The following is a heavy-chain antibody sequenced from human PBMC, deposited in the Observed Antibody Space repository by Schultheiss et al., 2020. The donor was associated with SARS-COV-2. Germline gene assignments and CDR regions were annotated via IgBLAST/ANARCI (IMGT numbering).Heavy chain of an antibody. V-gene: IGHV3-73*01. J-gene: IGHJ6*02. CDR2: IRSKANSYAT. D-gene: IGHD3-22*01. CDR3: TIPPGYYDSSGYYPWDYYGMDV. Sequence: GGSLRLSCAASGFTFSSYAMSWVRQAPGKGLEWVGRIRSKANSYATAYAASVKGRFTISRDDSKNTAYLQMNSLKTEDTAVYYCTIPPGYYDSSGYYPWDYYGMDVWGQGTTVTVSS. CDR1: GFTFSSYA.